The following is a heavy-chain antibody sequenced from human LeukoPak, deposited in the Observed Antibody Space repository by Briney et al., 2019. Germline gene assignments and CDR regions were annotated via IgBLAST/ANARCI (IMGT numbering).Heavy chain of an antibody. CDR1: GSTFSSYA. Sequence: APGKGPCKASGSTFSSYAISWVGHAPGQGLEWMGGTIPIFGTANYAQKFQGRVTITADESTSTAYTELSSLRSEDTAVYYCARDGLRYFDARGTLGYWGQGTLVTVSS. V-gene: IGHV1-69*01. D-gene: IGHD3-9*01. CDR3: ARDGLRYFDARGTLGY. CDR2: TIPIFGTA. J-gene: IGHJ4*02.